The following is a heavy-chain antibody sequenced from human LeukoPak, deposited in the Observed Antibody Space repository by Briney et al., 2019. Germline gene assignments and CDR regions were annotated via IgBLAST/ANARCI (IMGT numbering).Heavy chain of an antibody. Sequence: SETLSLTCAVYGGSFSGYYWSWIRQPPGKGLEWIGEINHSGSTNYNPSLKSRVTISVDTSKNQFSLKLSSVTAADTAVYYCARSQKSIAARSRGYNWFDPWGQGTLVTVSS. D-gene: IGHD6-6*01. CDR1: GGSFSGYY. J-gene: IGHJ5*02. CDR3: ARSQKSIAARSRGYNWFDP. V-gene: IGHV4-34*01. CDR2: INHSGST.